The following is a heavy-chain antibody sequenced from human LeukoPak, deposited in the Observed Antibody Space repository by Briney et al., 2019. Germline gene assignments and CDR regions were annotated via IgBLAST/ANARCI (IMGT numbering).Heavy chain of an antibody. CDR2: INPNSGGT. J-gene: IGHJ4*02. Sequence: ASVKVSCKASGYTFTDYYMHWVRQAPGQGLEWMGWINPNSGGTNYAQKFQGRVTMTRDTSISTAYMELSRLRSDDTAVYYCARDVPITMVRGVIVHYWGQGTLVTVSS. CDR3: ARDVPITMVRGVIVHY. D-gene: IGHD3-10*01. V-gene: IGHV1-2*02. CDR1: GYTFTDYY.